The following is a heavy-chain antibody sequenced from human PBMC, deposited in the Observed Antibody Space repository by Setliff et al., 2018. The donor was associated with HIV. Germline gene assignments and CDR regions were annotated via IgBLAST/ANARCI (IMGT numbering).Heavy chain of an antibody. CDR2: INTNTGNP. D-gene: IGHD1-26*01. Sequence: ASVKVSCKASGYIFTNYAMNWVRQAPGQGPEWMGWINTNTGNPTYAQGFTGRFVFSLDTSASTAYLQISRLRAEDTAIYYCARGTSGIYGHFDYWAQGTLVTVSS. J-gene: IGHJ4*02. CDR1: GYIFTNYA. CDR3: ARGTSGIYGHFDY. V-gene: IGHV7-4-1*02.